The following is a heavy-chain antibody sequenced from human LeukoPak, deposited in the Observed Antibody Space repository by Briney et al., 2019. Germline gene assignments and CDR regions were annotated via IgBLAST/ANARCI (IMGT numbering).Heavy chain of an antibody. D-gene: IGHD3-22*01. J-gene: IGHJ4*02. CDR3: ARGQASSGYYYYGY. V-gene: IGHV1-8*01. CDR1: GYTFTSYD. Sequence: ASVKVSCKASGYTFTSYDINWVRQATGQGLEWMGWMNPNSGNTGYAQKFQGRVTMTRNTSINTAYMELSSLRSEDTAVYYCARGQASSGYYYYGYWGQGTLVTVSS. CDR2: MNPNSGNT.